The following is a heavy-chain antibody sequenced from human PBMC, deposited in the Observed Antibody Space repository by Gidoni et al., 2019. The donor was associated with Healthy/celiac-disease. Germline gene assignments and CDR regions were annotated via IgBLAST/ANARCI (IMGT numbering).Heavy chain of an antibody. CDR1: AFTFSRFG. Sequence: VPPVESGGGVVPPGRSLRLSCAASAFTFSRFGMHWVRQAPVKGLEWVSVISYDGSNKYYADSVKGRLTISRDNSKNTLYLQMNRLRAEDTAVYYCAKVGPNYDILTGDAFDIWGQGTMVTVSS. D-gene: IGHD3-9*01. CDR2: ISYDGSNK. CDR3: AKVGPNYDILTGDAFDI. J-gene: IGHJ3*02. V-gene: IGHV3-30*18.